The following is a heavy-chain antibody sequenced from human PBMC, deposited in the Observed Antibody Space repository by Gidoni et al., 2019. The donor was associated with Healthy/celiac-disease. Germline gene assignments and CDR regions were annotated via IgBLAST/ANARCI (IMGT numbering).Heavy chain of an antibody. D-gene: IGHD2-8*01. CDR2: ISGSGGST. CDR1: AVTFSSYA. Sequence: EVQLLVSGGGLVQPGGSLNLSCAAAAVTFSSYAMLSVRQSPGTGLEWVSAISGSGGSTYYADSVQGWLTISRDNSKNTLYLQMNSLRAEDTAVYYCAKEARGTSWFDPWGQGTLVTVSS. CDR3: AKEARGTSWFDP. V-gene: IGHV3-23*01. J-gene: IGHJ5*02.